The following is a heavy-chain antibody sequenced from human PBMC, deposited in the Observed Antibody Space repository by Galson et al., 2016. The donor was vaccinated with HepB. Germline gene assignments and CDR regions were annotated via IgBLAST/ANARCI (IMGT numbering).Heavy chain of an antibody. V-gene: IGHV1-69*06. Sequence: SVKVSCKASGGTFSTYAISWVRQAPGQGLEWMGGIIPISATTTYAQKFQGRVTITADKSTSTAYMELSSLRSEDTALYYCAIAVAGTGYWGQGTLVTVSS. CDR3: AIAVAGTGY. J-gene: IGHJ4*02. D-gene: IGHD6-19*01. CDR1: GGTFSTYA. CDR2: IIPISATT.